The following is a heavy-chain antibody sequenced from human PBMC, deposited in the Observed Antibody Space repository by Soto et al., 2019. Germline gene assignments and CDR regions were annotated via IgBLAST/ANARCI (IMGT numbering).Heavy chain of an antibody. CDR1: GFTFSSYA. V-gene: IGHV3-23*01. Sequence: GGSLRLSCAASGFTFSSYAMSWVRQAPGKGLEWVSAISGSGGSTYYADSVKGRFTISRNNSKNTLYLQMNSLRDEDSAVYYCAKEGEELGYCSGGSCYEPYNWFDPWGQGTLVTVSS. J-gene: IGHJ5*02. CDR2: ISGSGGST. D-gene: IGHD2-15*01. CDR3: AKEGEELGYCSGGSCYEPYNWFDP.